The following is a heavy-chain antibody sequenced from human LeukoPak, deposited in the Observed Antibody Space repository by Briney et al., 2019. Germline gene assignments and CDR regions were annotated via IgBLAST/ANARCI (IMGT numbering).Heavy chain of an antibody. V-gene: IGHV3-30*19. J-gene: IGHJ4*02. CDR1: GFTFSSYG. D-gene: IGHD1-1*01. CDR2: ISYDGSNK. Sequence: PGGSLRLSCAASGFTFSSYGMHWVRQAPGKGLEWVAVISYDGSNKYYADSVKGRFTISRDNSKNTLYLQMYSLRAEDTAVYYCARDPLGTRPGFDYWGQGTLVTVSS. CDR3: ARDPLGTRPGFDY.